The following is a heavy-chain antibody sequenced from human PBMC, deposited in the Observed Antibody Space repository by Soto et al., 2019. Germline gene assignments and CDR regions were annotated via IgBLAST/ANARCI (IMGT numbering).Heavy chain of an antibody. CDR2: INPSDGNT. CDR3: ARALGYSGYAGMDV. Sequence: ASVKVSCKASGYTFTIYYMHWVRQAPGQGLEWMGRINPSDGNTNYAQKLQGRVTMTTDTSTSTAYMELRSLRSDDTAVYYCARALGYSGYAGMDVWGQGTTATVSS. V-gene: IGHV1-46*01. J-gene: IGHJ6*02. D-gene: IGHD5-12*01. CDR1: GYTFTIYY.